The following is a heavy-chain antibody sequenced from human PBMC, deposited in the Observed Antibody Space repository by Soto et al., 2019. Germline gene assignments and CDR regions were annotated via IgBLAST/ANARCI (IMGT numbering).Heavy chain of an antibody. CDR1: GGSITSGGYY. CDR2: ISYSGTT. Sequence: QVQLQESGPGLVKPSQTLSLTCTVSGGSITSGGYYWSWIRHHPGKGLEWIGYISYSGTTYYSPSLKSRVTISLDTSKNQFSLKLSSVTAADTAVYYCARDRGRMAVAGATWGWFDPWGQGALVTVSS. CDR3: ARDRGRMAVAGATWGWFDP. D-gene: IGHD2-15*01. V-gene: IGHV4-31*03. J-gene: IGHJ5*02.